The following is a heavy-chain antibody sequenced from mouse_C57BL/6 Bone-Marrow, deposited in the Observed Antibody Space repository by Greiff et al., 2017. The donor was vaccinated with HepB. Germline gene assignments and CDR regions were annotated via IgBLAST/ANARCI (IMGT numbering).Heavy chain of an antibody. CDR1: GYTFTSYW. CDR3: ARWGGYDDFHYFDY. V-gene: IGHV1-50*01. Sequence: QVQLQQPGAELVKPGASVKLSCKASGYTFTSYWMQWVNQRPGQGLEWIGEIDPSDSYTNYNQKFKGKATLTVDTSSSTAYMQLSSLTSEDSAVYYCARWGGYDDFHYFDYWGQGTTLTVSS. D-gene: IGHD2-2*01. J-gene: IGHJ2*01. CDR2: IDPSDSYT.